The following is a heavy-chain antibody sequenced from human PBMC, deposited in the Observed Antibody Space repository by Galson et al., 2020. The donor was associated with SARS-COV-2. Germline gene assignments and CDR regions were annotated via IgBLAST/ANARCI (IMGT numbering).Heavy chain of an antibody. D-gene: IGHD1-26*01. V-gene: IGHV1-18*01. CDR3: ARDGRSYSFDY. Sequence: ASVKVSCKASGYTFTTYGISWVRQAPGQGLEWMGWISASSGDTIYAQKLQDRVALTTDPSTSSAYMELRSLKTDDTAVYYCARDGRSYSFDYWGQGTLVTVSS. J-gene: IGHJ4*02. CDR2: ISASSGDT. CDR1: GYTFTTYG.